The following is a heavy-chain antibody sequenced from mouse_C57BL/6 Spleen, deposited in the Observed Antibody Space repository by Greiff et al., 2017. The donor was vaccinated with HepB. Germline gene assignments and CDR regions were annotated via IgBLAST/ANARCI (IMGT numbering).Heavy chain of an antibody. V-gene: IGHV5-4*01. CDR3: ARGTGTGYFDV. D-gene: IGHD4-1*01. Sequence: VQLKESGGGLVKPGGSLKLSCAASGFTFSSYAMSWVRQTPEKRLEWVATISDGGSYTYYPDNVKGRFTISRDNAKNNLYLQMSHLKSEDTAMYYCARGTGTGYFDVWGTGTTVTVSS. J-gene: IGHJ1*03. CDR2: ISDGGSYT. CDR1: GFTFSSYA.